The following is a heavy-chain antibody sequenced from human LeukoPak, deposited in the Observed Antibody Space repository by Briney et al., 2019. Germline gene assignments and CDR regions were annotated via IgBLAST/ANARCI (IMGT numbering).Heavy chain of an antibody. J-gene: IGHJ4*02. Sequence: GASVKVSCKASGYTFTSYAMNWVRQAPGQGLEWMGWINTNTGNPTYAQGFTGRFVFSLDTSVSTAYLQISSLKAEDTAVYYCARGSPLGYSWGFGVFDYWGQGTLVTVSS. CDR1: GYTFTSYA. CDR2: INTNTGNP. D-gene: IGHD5-18*01. V-gene: IGHV7-4-1*02. CDR3: ARGSPLGYSWGFGVFDY.